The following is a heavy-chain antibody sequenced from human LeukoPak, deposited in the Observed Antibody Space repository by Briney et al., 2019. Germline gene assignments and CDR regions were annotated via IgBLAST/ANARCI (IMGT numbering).Heavy chain of an antibody. D-gene: IGHD6-13*01. CDR1: GYTFTTYG. V-gene: IGHV1-18*01. CDR2: ISVYNGNT. CDR3: ARDGRHLVLQSFDY. Sequence: ASVEVSCKTSGYTFTTYGISWVRQAPGQGLEWMAWISVYNGNTNNAQKLQGRVTMTTDTSTSTAYMELRSLTSDDTAVYYCARDGRHLVLQSFDYWGQGTLVTVSS. J-gene: IGHJ4*02.